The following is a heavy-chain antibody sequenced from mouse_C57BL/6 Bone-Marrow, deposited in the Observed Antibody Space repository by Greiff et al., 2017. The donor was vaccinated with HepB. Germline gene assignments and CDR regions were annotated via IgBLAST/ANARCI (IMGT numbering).Heavy chain of an antibody. CDR2: IYPGSGST. V-gene: IGHV1-55*01. D-gene: IGHD1-1*01. CDR3: ARERFTFITPVVATSDY. J-gene: IGHJ2*01. CDR1: GYTFTSYW. Sequence: QVQLQQPGAELVKPGASVKMSCKASGYTFTSYWITWVKQRPGQGLEWIGDIYPGSGSTNYNEKFKSKATLTVDTSSSTAYMHLSSLTSEDSAVYYCARERFTFITPVVATSDYWGQGTTLTVSS.